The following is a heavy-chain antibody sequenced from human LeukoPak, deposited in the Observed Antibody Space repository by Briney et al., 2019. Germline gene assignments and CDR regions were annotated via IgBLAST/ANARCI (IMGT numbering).Heavy chain of an antibody. CDR2: ISSSSTNI. Sequence: GGSLRLSCAASGFTFSSYTMNWVRQAPGKGLEWVSSISSSSTNIYYADSVKGRFTISRDNAKNSLYLQMNSLRDEDTAVYYCARGVSYYSVWGQGTLVTVSS. CDR3: ARGVSYYSV. V-gene: IGHV3-21*01. D-gene: IGHD3-10*01. CDR1: GFTFSSYT. J-gene: IGHJ4*02.